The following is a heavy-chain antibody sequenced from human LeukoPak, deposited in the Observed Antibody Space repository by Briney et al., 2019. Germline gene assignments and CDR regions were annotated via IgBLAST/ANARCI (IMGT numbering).Heavy chain of an antibody. J-gene: IGHJ6*03. CDR1: GFTFSSYW. CDR2: IKQDGSEK. V-gene: IGHV3-7*01. Sequence: GGSLRLSCAASGFTFSSYWMSWVRQAPGKGLEWVANIKQDGSEKYYVDSVKGRFTISRDNAKNSLYPQMNSLRAEDTAVYYCARESGSYSRIYYYYYMDVWGKGTTVTVSS. CDR3: ARESGSYSRIYYYYYMDV. D-gene: IGHD1-26*01.